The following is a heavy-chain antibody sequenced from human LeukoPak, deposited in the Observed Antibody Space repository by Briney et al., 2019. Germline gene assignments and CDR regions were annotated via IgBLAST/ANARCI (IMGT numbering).Heavy chain of an antibody. CDR3: AKSYNGYESKPDY. CDR2: TYTGGNS. CDR1: GFTVSSIH. V-gene: IGHV3-53*01. D-gene: IGHD5-12*01. Sequence: GGSLRLSCAASGFTVSSIHMVWVRQAPGKGLEWVSVTYTGGNSYYADSVKGRFIISRDISKNTLYLQMNSLRAEDTAVYYCAKSYNGYESKPDYWGQGTLVTVSS. J-gene: IGHJ4*02.